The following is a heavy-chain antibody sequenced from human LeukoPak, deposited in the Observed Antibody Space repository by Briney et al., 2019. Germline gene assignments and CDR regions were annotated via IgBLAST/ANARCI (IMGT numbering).Heavy chain of an antibody. J-gene: IGHJ6*03. V-gene: IGHV4-59*01. D-gene: IGHD2-2*02. CDR2: IYYSGST. CDR1: GGSISSYY. Sequence: PSETLSLTCTVSGGSISSYYWSWIRQPPGKGLEWIGYIYYSGSTNYNPSLKSRVTISVDTSKNQFSLKLSSVTAADTAVYYCARVRGYCSSTSCYTRPDYYYYMDVWGKGTTVTVSS. CDR3: ARVRGYCSSTSCYTRPDYYYYMDV.